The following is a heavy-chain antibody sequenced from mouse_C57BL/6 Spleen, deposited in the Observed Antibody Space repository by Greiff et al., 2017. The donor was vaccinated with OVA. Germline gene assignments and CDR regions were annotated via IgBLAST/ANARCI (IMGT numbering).Heavy chain of an antibody. J-gene: IGHJ3*01. Sequence: QVQLQQSGPELVKPGASVKISCKASGYAFSSSWMNWVKQRPGKGLEWIGRIYPGDGDTNYNGKFKGKATLTADKSSSTAYMQLSSLTSEDCGVYFCARVYYGNIWFAYWGKGTLVTVSA. CDR2: IYPGDGDT. CDR3: ARVYYGNIWFAY. D-gene: IGHD2-1*01. CDR1: GYAFSSSW. V-gene: IGHV1-82*01.